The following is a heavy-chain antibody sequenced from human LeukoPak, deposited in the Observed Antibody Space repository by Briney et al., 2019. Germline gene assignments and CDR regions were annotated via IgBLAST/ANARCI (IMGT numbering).Heavy chain of an antibody. CDR1: GFTFSSYS. D-gene: IGHD3-9*01. V-gene: IGHV3-21*01. CDR3: SRVGRYFDWLLYTDY. J-gene: IGHJ4*02. Sequence: GGSLRLSCAASGFTFSSYSMNWVRQAPGKGLEWVSSISSSSSYISYANSVKDRFTISRDNAKNSMYLQKNSLLADDTAVFYCSRVGRYFDWLLYTDYWGQGTLVSVSS. CDR2: ISSSSSYI.